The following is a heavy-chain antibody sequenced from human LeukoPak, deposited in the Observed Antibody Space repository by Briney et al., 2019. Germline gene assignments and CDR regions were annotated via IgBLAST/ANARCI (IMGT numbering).Heavy chain of an antibody. CDR2: INHSGST. V-gene: IGHV4-34*01. Sequence: PSETLSLTCAVYGGSFSPYYWSWIRQPPGKGLEWIGEINHSGSTNYNPSLKSRVTISVDTSKNQFSLKLSSVPAADPAVYYCARGGFYCGGDCYVDYWGQGTLVTVSS. CDR1: GGSFSPYY. CDR3: ARGGFYCGGDCYVDY. J-gene: IGHJ4*02. D-gene: IGHD2-21*02.